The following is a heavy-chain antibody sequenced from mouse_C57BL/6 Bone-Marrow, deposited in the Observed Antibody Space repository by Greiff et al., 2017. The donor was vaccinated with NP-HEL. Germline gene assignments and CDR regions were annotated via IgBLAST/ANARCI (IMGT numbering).Heavy chain of an antibody. CDR3: ARELRGY. CDR2: IYPGDGGT. D-gene: IGHD3-2*02. V-gene: IGHV1-82*01. Sequence: VQLQESGPELVKPGASVKISCKASGYAFSSSWMNWVKQRPGKGLEWIGRIYPGDGGTNYNGKFKGKATLTADKSSSTAYMQLSSLTSEDSAVYFCARELRGYWGQGTTLTVSS. J-gene: IGHJ2*01. CDR1: GYAFSSSW.